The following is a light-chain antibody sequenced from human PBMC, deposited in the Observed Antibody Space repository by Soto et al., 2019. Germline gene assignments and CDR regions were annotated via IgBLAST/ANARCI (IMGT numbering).Light chain of an antibody. CDR3: SSYTSSSVVV. CDR1: SSDVGGYNY. V-gene: IGLV2-14*01. J-gene: IGLJ2*01. Sequence: QSALTQPASVSGSLGQSITISCTGTSSDVGGYNYVSWYQQHPGKAPKLMIYDVSNRPSGVSNRFSGSKSGNTASLTISGLQAEDEADYYCSSYTSSSVVVFGGGTQLTVL. CDR2: DVS.